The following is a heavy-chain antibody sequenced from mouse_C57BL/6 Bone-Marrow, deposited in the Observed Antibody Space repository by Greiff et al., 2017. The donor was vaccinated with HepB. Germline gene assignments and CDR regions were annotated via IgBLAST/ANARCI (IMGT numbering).Heavy chain of an antibody. CDR1: GYTFTDYE. V-gene: IGHV1-15*01. CDR3: TSFYDYDDWYFDV. D-gene: IGHD2-4*01. J-gene: IGHJ1*03. CDR2: IDPETGGT. Sequence: QVQLQQSGAELVRPGASVTLSCKASGYTFTDYEMHWVKQTPVHGLEWIGAIDPETGGTAYNQKFKGKAILTADKSSSTAYMELRSLTSEDSAVYYCTSFYDYDDWYFDVWGTGTTVTVSS.